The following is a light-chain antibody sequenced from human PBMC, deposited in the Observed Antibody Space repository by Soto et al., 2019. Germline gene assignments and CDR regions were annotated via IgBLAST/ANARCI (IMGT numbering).Light chain of an antibody. CDR2: EVS. CDR1: SSDVGDYNY. J-gene: IGLJ2*01. CDR3: SSYTNSGTLGV. Sequence: QSALTQPASVSGSPGQSITISCTGTSSDVGDYNYVSWYQQYPGKAPKLMIYEVSNRPSGVSNRFSGSMSGNTASLTISGLQAEDEADYYCSSYTNSGTLGVFGGGTKVTVL. V-gene: IGLV2-14*01.